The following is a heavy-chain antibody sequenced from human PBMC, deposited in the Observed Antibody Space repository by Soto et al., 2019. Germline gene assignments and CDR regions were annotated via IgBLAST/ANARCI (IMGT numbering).Heavy chain of an antibody. CDR3: ARAPPGPAPRWGV. V-gene: IGHV4-30-2*01. J-gene: IGHJ6*02. D-gene: IGHD3-16*01. Sequence: KPSETLSLTCAVSGGSMRRGGQSWSWIRQPPGKGLEWLGFIYYTGSTYYNPSLKSRVTLSVDRSKNQFSLNLTSVTAADTAMYFCARAPPGPAPRWGVWGQGTTVTVSS. CDR1: GGSMRRGGQS. CDR2: IYYTGST.